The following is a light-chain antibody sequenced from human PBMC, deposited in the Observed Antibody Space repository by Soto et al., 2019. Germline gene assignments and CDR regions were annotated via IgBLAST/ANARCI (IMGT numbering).Light chain of an antibody. J-gene: IGKJ1*01. V-gene: IGKV1-5*01. Sequence: DIQMTQSPSTLSASAGDRVTITCRASQTISNWLAWYQQKPGKAPKLLIYDASTLESGAPSRFSGSGSGTEFTLTIDSLHPDDFVSYYCEQYSNYLWTFGQGTKVEIK. CDR1: QTISNW. CDR2: DAS. CDR3: EQYSNYLWT.